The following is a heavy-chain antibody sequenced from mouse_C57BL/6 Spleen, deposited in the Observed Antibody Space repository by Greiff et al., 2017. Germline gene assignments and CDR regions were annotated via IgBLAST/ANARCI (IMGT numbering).Heavy chain of an antibody. Sequence: QVQLQQPGAELVKPGASVKMSCKASGYTFTSYWITWVKQRPGQGLEWIGDIYPGSGSTNYNEKFKSKATLTVDTSSSTAYMQLSSLTSEDSAVYYCARDYSNSLLSYFDVWGTGTTVTVSS. CDR3: ARDYSNSLLSYFDV. CDR2: IYPGSGST. J-gene: IGHJ1*03. V-gene: IGHV1-55*01. D-gene: IGHD2-5*01. CDR1: GYTFTSYW.